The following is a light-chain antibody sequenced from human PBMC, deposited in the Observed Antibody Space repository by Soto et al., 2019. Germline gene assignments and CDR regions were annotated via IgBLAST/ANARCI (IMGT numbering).Light chain of an antibody. CDR2: SNN. CDR3: AAWDDSLNGWV. V-gene: IGLV1-44*01. J-gene: IGLJ3*02. Sequence: QSVLTQPPSASGTPGQRVTISCSGSSSNIGSNTVNWYQQLQGTAPKLLIYSNNQRPSGVPDRFSGSKSGTSASLAISGLQSEYEADYYCAAWDDSLNGWVFGGGTKLTVL. CDR1: SSNIGSNT.